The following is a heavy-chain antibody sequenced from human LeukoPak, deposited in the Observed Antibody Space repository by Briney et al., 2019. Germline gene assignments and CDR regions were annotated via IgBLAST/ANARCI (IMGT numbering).Heavy chain of an antibody. Sequence: GGSLRLACAASGFTFTSHWMSWVRQAPGKGLEWVAQIKQDGSEKYYVDSLKDRFTISRDNGKNSLHLQMNSLRAEDTAVYYCARVVDDTSVYRPFDCWGQGTLVTVSS. CDR1: GFTFTSHW. D-gene: IGHD3-22*01. V-gene: IGHV3-7*01. CDR3: ARVVDDTSVYRPFDC. CDR2: IKQDGSEK. J-gene: IGHJ4*02.